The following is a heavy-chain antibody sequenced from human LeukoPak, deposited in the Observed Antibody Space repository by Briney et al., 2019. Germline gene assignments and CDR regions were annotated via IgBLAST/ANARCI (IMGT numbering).Heavy chain of an antibody. Sequence: SETLSLTCAVYGGSFSGYYWSWIRQPPGKGLEWIGEVNHSGSTNYNPSLKSRVTISVDTSKNQFSLKLSSVTAADTAVYYCARGPYEGIVGVTPFDYWGQGTLVTVSS. CDR2: VNHSGST. V-gene: IGHV4-34*01. CDR1: GGSFSGYY. CDR3: ARGPYEGIVGVTPFDY. J-gene: IGHJ4*02. D-gene: IGHD1-26*01.